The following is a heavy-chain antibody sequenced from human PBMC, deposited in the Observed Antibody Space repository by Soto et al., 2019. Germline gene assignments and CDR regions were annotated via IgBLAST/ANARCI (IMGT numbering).Heavy chain of an antibody. CDR3: ARDASRDSSARGWFDP. J-gene: IGHJ5*02. Sequence: PGGSLRLSCAASGFTFSSYAMTWVRQAPGRGLEWVSTIGGSVGTTYYADSVKGRFTISRDNSKNTLYLQMNSLRAEDTAIYYCARDASRDSSARGWFDPWGPGTLVTAPQ. D-gene: IGHD6-13*01. V-gene: IGHV3-23*01. CDR2: IGGSVGTT. CDR1: GFTFSSYA.